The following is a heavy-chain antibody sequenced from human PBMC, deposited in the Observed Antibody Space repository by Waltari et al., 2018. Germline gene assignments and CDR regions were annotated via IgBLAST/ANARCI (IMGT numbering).Heavy chain of an antibody. CDR3: ARDRERWLQSGNLDY. CDR1: GYTFTSYG. D-gene: IGHD5-12*01. CDR2: ISAYNGNT. J-gene: IGHJ4*02. V-gene: IGHV1-18*01. Sequence: QVQLVQSGAEVKKPGASVKVSCKASGYTFTSYGISWVRQAPGQGLEWMGWISAYNGNTNYAQKLQGRVTMTTDKSTSTAYMELRSLRSDDTAVYYCARDRERWLQSGNLDYWGQGTLVTVSS.